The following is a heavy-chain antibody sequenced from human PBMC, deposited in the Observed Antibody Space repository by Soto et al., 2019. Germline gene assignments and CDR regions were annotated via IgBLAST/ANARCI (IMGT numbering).Heavy chain of an antibody. CDR3: AIIQGQRWLQFNLFDP. CDR2: INHSGST. D-gene: IGHD5-12*01. J-gene: IGHJ5*02. CDR1: GGSFSGYY. V-gene: IGHV4-34*01. Sequence: SETLSLTCAVYGGSFSGYYWSWIRQPPGKGLEWIGEINHSGSTNYNPSLKSRVTISVGTSKNQFSLKLSSVTAADTAVYYCAIIQGQRWLQFNLFDPWGQGTLVTVSS.